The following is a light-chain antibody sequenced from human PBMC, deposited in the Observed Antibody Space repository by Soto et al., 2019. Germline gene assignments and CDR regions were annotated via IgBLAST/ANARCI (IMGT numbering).Light chain of an antibody. CDR2: GAS. Sequence: EIVMTQSPATLSVSPGERATLSCRASQSVSSNLPWYQQKPGQAPRLLIYGASTRATGIPARFSGSGSGTEVTLTISSLQSEDFSVYYCQQYNNWSTFGGGTKVEIK. CDR3: QQYNNWST. V-gene: IGKV3-15*01. J-gene: IGKJ4*02. CDR1: QSVSSN.